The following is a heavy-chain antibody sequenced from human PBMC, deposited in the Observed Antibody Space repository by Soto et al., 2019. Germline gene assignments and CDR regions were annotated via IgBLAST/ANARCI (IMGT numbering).Heavy chain of an antibody. CDR2: ISAYNGNT. CDR3: ARELFIWGDYGLMVGAFDI. J-gene: IGHJ3*02. Sequence: GASVKVSCKASGYTFTSYGISWVRQAPGQGLEWMGWISAYNGNTNYAQKLQGRVTVTTDTSTSTAYMELRSLRSDDTAVYYCARELFIWGDYGLMVGAFDIWGQGAMVTVSS. CDR1: GYTFTSYG. V-gene: IGHV1-18*01. D-gene: IGHD4-17*01.